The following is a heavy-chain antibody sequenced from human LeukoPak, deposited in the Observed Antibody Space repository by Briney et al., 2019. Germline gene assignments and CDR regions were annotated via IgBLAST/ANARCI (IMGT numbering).Heavy chain of an antibody. CDR3: ATAARRRWAQRFDY. CDR1: GFTFSSYA. D-gene: IGHD3-16*01. Sequence: GGSLRLSCAASGFTFSSYAMSWVRQAPGKGLEWISYISNNDRSIYYADSVKGRFTISRDNAKNSLYLEMSSLRADDTAIYYCATAARRRWAQRFDYWGQGTQVTVSS. V-gene: IGHV3-48*03. CDR2: ISNNDRSI. J-gene: IGHJ4*02.